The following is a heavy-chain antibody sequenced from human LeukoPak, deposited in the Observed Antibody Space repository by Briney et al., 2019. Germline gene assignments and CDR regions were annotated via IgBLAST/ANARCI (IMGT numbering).Heavy chain of an antibody. CDR2: IRYDGSNE. CDR3: AKIEGKYQPANIPDS. D-gene: IGHD2-15*01. Sequence: QSGGSLRLSCAASGFTFSYYGMHWVRQAPGKGLEWVAFIRYDGSNEYYAESVKGRFTISRDNSKNTLYLQMNSLRVEDTAAYYCAKIEGKYQPANIPDSWGQGTLVTVSS. CDR1: GFTFSYYG. J-gene: IGHJ4*02. V-gene: IGHV3-30*02.